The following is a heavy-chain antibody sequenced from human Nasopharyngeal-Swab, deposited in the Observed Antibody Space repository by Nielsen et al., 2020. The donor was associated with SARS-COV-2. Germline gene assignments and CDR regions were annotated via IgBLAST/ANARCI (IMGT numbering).Heavy chain of an antibody. CDR1: GFNINSYV. CDR2: IGGSGVNT. CDR3: ARDTYCSGGTCYGYGMAV. V-gene: IGHV3-23*01. Sequence: GGSLRLSCSASGFNINSYVMNWVRQAPGKGLEWVSGIGGSGVNTNYADSVRGRFTISRDNSKNMLFLQMNSPRADDTALYYCARDTYCSGGTCYGYGMAVWGQGTTVTVSS. J-gene: IGHJ6*02. D-gene: IGHD2-15*01.